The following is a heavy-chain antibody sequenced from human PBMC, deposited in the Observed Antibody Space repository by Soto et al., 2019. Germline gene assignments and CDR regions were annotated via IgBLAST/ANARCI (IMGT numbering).Heavy chain of an antibody. D-gene: IGHD1-1*01. J-gene: IGHJ6*02. CDR3: AKAGQVLFFFPGPVYYYYCMDV. V-gene: IGHV3-11*06. CDR1: GFTFSDYY. Sequence: GGSLRLSCAASGFTFSDYYMSWIRQAPGKGLEWVSYISSSSSYTNYADSVKGRFTISRDNAKNSLYLQMNSLRAEDTAVYYCAKAGQVLFFFPGPVYYYYCMDVCCQGTTVT. CDR2: ISSSSSYT.